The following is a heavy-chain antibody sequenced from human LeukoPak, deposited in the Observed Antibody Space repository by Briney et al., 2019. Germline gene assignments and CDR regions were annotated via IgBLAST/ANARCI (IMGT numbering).Heavy chain of an antibody. D-gene: IGHD5-12*01. J-gene: IGHJ4*02. Sequence: SVKVSCKASGGTFSSYAISWVRQAPGQGLEWMGRIIPIFGTANYAQKFQGRVTITTDESTGTAYMELSSLRSEDTAVYYCARGDRRRWIYYFDYWGQGTLVTVSS. CDR2: IIPIFGTA. CDR3: ARGDRRRWIYYFDY. V-gene: IGHV1-69*05. CDR1: GGTFSSYA.